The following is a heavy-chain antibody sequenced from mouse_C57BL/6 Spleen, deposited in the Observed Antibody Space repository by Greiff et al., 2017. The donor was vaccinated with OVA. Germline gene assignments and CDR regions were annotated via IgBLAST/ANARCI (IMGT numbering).Heavy chain of an antibody. D-gene: IGHD2-2*01. CDR3: ARSTMVTPFDY. J-gene: IGHJ2*01. V-gene: IGHV1-76*01. CDR2: IYPGSGNT. Sequence: VKLMESGAELVRPGASVKLSCKASGYTFTDYYINWVKQRPGQGLEWIARIYPGSGNTYYNEKFKGKATLTAEKSSSTAYMQLSSLTSEDSAVYFCARSTMVTPFDYWGQGTTLTVSS. CDR1: GYTFTDYY.